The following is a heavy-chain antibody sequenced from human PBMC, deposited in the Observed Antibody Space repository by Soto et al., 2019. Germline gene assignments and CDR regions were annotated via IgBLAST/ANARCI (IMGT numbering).Heavy chain of an antibody. J-gene: IGHJ4*02. V-gene: IGHV3-23*01. D-gene: IGHD6-6*01. CDR2: ISGSGGST. CDR1: GFTFSSYA. Sequence: QSGGSLRLSCAASGFTFSSYAMSWVRQAPGKGLEWVSAISGSGGSTYYADSVKGRFTISRDNSKNTLYLQMNSLRAEDTAVYYCANIKAARQPPDYWGQGTLVTVSS. CDR3: ANIKAARQPPDY.